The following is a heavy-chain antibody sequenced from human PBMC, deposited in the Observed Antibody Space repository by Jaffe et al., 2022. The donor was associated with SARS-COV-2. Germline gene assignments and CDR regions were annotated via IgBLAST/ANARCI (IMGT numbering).Heavy chain of an antibody. CDR3: ARPLLDYYDSSPPGY. D-gene: IGHD3-22*01. J-gene: IGHJ4*02. V-gene: IGHV3-48*01. CDR2: ISSSSSTI. CDR1: GFTFSSYS. Sequence: EVQLVESGGGLVQPGGSLRLSCAASGFTFSSYSMNWVRQAPGKGLEWVSYISSSSSTIYYADSVKGRFTISRDNAKNSLYLQMNSLRAEDTAVYYCARPLLDYYDSSPPGYWGQGTLVTVSS.